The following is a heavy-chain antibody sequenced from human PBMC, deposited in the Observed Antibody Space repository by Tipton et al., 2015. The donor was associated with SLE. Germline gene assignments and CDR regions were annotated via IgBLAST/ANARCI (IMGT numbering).Heavy chain of an antibody. V-gene: IGHV3-7*01. J-gene: IGHJ6*02. D-gene: IGHD3-9*01. CDR1: GFTFSSYW. CDR3: AQNYDNYYYYGMDV. CDR2: IKQDGSEK. Sequence: SLRLSCAASGFTFSSYWMHWVRQAPGKGLEWVANIKQDGSEKYYVDSVKGRFTISRDNAKNSLYLQMNSLRAEDTAVYYCAQNYDNYYYYGMDVWGQGTTVTVSS.